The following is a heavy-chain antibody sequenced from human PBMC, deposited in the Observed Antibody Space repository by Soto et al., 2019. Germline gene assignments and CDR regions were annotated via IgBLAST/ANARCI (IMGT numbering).Heavy chain of an antibody. CDR3: ARQASSSWLGKWAFDI. J-gene: IGHJ3*02. CDR2: IYYSGST. CDR1: GGSISSGGYY. D-gene: IGHD6-13*01. V-gene: IGHV4-31*03. Sequence: SETLSLTCTVSGGSISSGGYYWSWIRQHPGKGLEWIGYIYYSGSTYYNPSLKSRVTISVDTSKNQFSLKLSSVTAADTAVYYCARQASSSWLGKWAFDIWGQGTMVTVSS.